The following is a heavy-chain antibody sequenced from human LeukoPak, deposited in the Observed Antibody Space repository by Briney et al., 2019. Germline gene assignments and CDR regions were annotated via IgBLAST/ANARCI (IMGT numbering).Heavy chain of an antibody. CDR2: ISGSGGST. CDR1: GFIFSSYA. D-gene: IGHD4-17*01. J-gene: IGHJ4*02. V-gene: IGHV3-23*01. CDR3: AKGETVTTTSFDY. Sequence: GGSLRLSCAASGFIFSSYAMSWVRQAPGKGLEWVSAISGSGGSTYYADSVKGRFTISRDNSKNTLYLQVNSLRAEDTAVYYCAKGETVTTTSFDYWGQGTLVTVSS.